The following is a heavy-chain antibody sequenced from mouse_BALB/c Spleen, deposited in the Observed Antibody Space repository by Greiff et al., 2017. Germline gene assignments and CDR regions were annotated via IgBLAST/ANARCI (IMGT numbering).Heavy chain of an antibody. CDR3: VRDHYDGFAY. J-gene: IGHJ3*01. D-gene: IGHD2-3*01. Sequence: QVQLQQSGPGLVAPSQSLSITCTVSGFSLTSYDISWIRQPPGKGLEWLGVIWTGGGTNYNSAFMSRLSISKDNSKSQVFLKMNSLQTDDTAIYYCVRDHYDGFAYWGQGTLVTVSA. CDR1: GFSLTSYD. V-gene: IGHV2-9-2*01. CDR2: IWTGGGT.